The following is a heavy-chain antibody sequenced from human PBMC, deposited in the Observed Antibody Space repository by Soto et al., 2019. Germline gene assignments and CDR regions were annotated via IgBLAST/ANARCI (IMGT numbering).Heavy chain of an antibody. CDR2: IDHSGST. CDR1: GGSFSGYY. CDR3: ARTPCIAVAGAGLDY. Sequence: PSETLSLTCAVYGGSFSGYYWSWIRQPPGKGLEWIGEIDHSGSTNYNPSLKSRVTISVDTSKNQFSLKLSSVTAADTAVYYCARTPCIAVAGAGLDYWGQGTLVTVSS. J-gene: IGHJ4*02. D-gene: IGHD6-19*01. V-gene: IGHV4-34*01.